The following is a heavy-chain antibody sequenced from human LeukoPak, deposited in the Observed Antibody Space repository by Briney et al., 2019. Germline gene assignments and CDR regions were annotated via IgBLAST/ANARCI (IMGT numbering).Heavy chain of an antibody. CDR3: AREATVTTHAFDI. J-gene: IGHJ3*02. Sequence: PSETLSLTCTVSGGSISSYYWSWIRQPPGKGLEWIGYIYYSGSTNCNPSLKSRVTISVDTSKNQFSLKLSSVTAADTAVYYCAREATVTTHAFDIWSQGTMVTVSS. CDR2: IYYSGST. V-gene: IGHV4-59*01. D-gene: IGHD4-17*01. CDR1: GGSISSYY.